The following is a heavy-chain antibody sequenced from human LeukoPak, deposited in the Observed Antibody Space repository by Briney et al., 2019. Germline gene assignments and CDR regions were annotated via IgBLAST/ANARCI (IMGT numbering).Heavy chain of an antibody. D-gene: IGHD6-6*01. J-gene: IGHJ5*02. V-gene: IGHV3-48*04. Sequence: GGSLRLSCAASGFTFSSYAMSWVRQAPGKGLEWVSYISSSGSTIYYADSVKGRFTISRDNAKNSLYLQMNSLRAEDTAVYYCASQYIAARQNSPEEFDPWGQGTLVTVSS. CDR3: ASQYIAARQNSPEEFDP. CDR1: GFTFSSYA. CDR2: ISSSGSTI.